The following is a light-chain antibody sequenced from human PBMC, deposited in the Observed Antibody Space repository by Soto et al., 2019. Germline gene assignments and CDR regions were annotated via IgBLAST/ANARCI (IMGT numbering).Light chain of an antibody. Sequence: QSVLTQAPSASESPGQRVTSCCSGGSSNIGRNTVNWYQQLPGTAPKLLIYSNNRRPSGVPDRFSGSKSGTSASLAISGLQSEDEADYYCAAWDDSLTDYDFGTGTKVTVL. J-gene: IGLJ1*01. CDR3: AAWDDSLTDYD. CDR1: SSNIGRNT. CDR2: SNN. V-gene: IGLV1-44*01.